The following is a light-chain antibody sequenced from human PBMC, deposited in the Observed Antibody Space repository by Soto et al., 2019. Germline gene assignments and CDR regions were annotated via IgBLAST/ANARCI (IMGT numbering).Light chain of an antibody. V-gene: IGKV3-20*01. CDR3: QQYSSSPAT. J-gene: IGKJ1*01. CDR1: QSITRSY. CDR2: DAS. Sequence: EIVLTQSPGTLSLSPGERATLSCRASQSITRSYIAWYQQKPGQAPRLLIYDASSRATGIPDRFGGSGSGTDFTLTISRLEPEDFAAYYCQQYSSSPATFGQGTKVAIK.